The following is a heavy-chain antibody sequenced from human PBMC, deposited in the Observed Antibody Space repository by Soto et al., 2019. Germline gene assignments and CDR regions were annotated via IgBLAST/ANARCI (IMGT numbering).Heavy chain of an antibody. CDR2: MTPSGSSS. CDR1: GFTFSEHY. J-gene: IGHJ3*01. D-gene: IGHD1-26*01. CDR3: ARELSGNYFAFDL. V-gene: IGHV3-11*01. Sequence: PGGSLRLSCAASGFTFSEHYMSWIRQAPGKGLEWISYMTPSGSSSSYADSVKGRFTISRDNAKNSLYLQMNSLRGDDTAVYYCARELSGNYFAFDLCGQGTMVTVSS.